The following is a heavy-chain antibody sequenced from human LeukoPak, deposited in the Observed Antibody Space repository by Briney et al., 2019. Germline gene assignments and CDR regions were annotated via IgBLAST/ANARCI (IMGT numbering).Heavy chain of an antibody. J-gene: IGHJ4*02. CDR1: GFTFSSYA. CDR3: AKQSPLGYCSSTSCYASDY. V-gene: IGHV3-23*01. CDR2: IIGSGGST. Sequence: GGSLRLSCAASGFTFSSYAISWVRQPPGKGLEWVSAIIGSGGSTYYADSVKGRFTISRDNSKNTLYLQMNSLRAEDTAVYYCAKQSPLGYCSSTSCYASDYWGQGTLVTVSS. D-gene: IGHD2-2*01.